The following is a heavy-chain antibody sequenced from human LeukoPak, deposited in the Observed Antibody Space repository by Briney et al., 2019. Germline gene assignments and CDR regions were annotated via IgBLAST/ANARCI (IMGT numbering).Heavy chain of an antibody. CDR2: IYPGDSDT. V-gene: IGHV5-51*01. Sequence: GESLQISCKGSGYSFTSYWIGWVRPMPGKGLEWMGIIYPGDSDTRYSPSFQGQVTISADKSISTAYLQWSSLKASDTAMYYCARRDDILTGYLDYWGQGTLVSVSS. D-gene: IGHD3-9*01. CDR1: GYSFTSYW. J-gene: IGHJ4*02. CDR3: ARRDDILTGYLDY.